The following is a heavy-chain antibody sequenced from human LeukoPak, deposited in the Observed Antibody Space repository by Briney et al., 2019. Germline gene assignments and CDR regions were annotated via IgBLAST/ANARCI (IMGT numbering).Heavy chain of an antibody. CDR3: ARVPIVGASDAFGI. Sequence: GGSLRLSCAASGFTFSSYGMHWVRQAPGKGLEWVAFIRYDGSNKYYADSVKGRFAISRDNSKNTLYLQMNSLRAEDTAVYYCARVPIVGASDAFGIWGQGTMVTVSS. J-gene: IGHJ3*02. V-gene: IGHV3-30*02. D-gene: IGHD1-26*01. CDR2: IRYDGSNK. CDR1: GFTFSSYG.